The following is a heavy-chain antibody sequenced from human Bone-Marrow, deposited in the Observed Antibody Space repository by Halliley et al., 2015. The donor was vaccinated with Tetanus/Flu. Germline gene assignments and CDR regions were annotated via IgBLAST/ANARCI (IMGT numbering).Heavy chain of an antibody. D-gene: IGHD6-6*01. CDR1: GGTFNNPA. Sequence: QVQLVQSGAEVKKPGSSVKVSCKASGGTFNNPAINWVRQAPGQGLEWMGGIIPMFATASYAQNFQGRVTITADKSTRTVYMDLSSLRSGDTAVYYCATGRGYGSSFYFDSWGQGTLLTVSS. J-gene: IGHJ4*02. V-gene: IGHV1-69*06. CDR3: ATGRGYGSSFYFDS. CDR2: IIPMFATA.